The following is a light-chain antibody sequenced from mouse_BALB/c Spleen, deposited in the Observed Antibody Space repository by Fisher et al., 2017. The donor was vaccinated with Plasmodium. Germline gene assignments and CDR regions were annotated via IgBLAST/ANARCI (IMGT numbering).Light chain of an antibody. CDR2: WAS. Sequence: DIVLTQTPSSLAVSVGEKVTMSCKSSQSLLYSRNQKNYLAWYQQKPGQSPKLLIYWASTRESGVPDRFTGSGSGTDFTLTISSVKAEDLAVYYCQQYYTYGTFGGGTKLEIK. CDR1: QSLLYSRNQKNY. CDR3: QQYYTYGT. J-gene: IGKJ1*01. V-gene: IGKV8-30*01.